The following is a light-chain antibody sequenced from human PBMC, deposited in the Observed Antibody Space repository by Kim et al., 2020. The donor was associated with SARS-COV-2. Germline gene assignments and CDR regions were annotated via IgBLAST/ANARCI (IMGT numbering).Light chain of an antibody. CDR2: GAS. Sequence: ELVLTQSPGTLSLSPGERATLSCRASQSVSSIYLAWYQQKPGQAPRLLIYGASTRATGIPDRFSGSGSGTDFTLTISRLEPEDFAVYYCVQHGSSPRFTFVPGTKVDIK. CDR3: VQHGSSPRFT. CDR1: QSVSSIY. J-gene: IGKJ3*01. V-gene: IGKV3-20*01.